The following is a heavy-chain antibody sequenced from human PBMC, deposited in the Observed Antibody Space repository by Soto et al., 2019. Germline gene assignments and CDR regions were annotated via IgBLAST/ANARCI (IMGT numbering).Heavy chain of an antibody. CDR1: GGSISSGGYY. J-gene: IGHJ4*02. CDR2: IYYSGST. CDR3: ARSEYSSRWAAAGTVDY. V-gene: IGHV4-31*03. Sequence: SETLSLTCTVSGGSISSGGYYWSWIRQHPGKGLEWIGYIYYSGSTYYNPSLKSRVTISVDTSKNQFSLKLSSVTAADTAVYYCARSEYSSRWAAAGTVDYWGQGTLVTVSS. D-gene: IGHD6-13*01.